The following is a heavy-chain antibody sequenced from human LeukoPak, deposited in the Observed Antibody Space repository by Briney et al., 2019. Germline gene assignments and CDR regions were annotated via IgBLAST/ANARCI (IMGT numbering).Heavy chain of an antibody. CDR2: ISGSGGST. D-gene: IGHD3-9*01. Sequence: QSGGSLRLSCAASGFTFSSYAMSWVRQAPGKGLEWVSAISGSGGSTYYADSVKGRFTISRDNSKNTLYLQMNSLRAEDTAVYYCAKGSSPFDILTGYYLDYWGQGTLVTVSS. CDR1: GFTFSSYA. CDR3: AKGSSPFDILTGYYLDY. V-gene: IGHV3-23*01. J-gene: IGHJ4*02.